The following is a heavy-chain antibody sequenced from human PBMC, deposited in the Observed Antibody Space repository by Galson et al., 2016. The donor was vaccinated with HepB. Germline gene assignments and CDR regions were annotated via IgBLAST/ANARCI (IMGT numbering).Heavy chain of an antibody. CDR2: INKDGSEK. D-gene: IGHD1-26*01. V-gene: IGHV3-7*03. J-gene: IGHJ4*02. CDR3: SSGGGWESAH. Sequence: SLRLSCAASAFSFSTYYMTWVRQAPGKGLEWVANINKDGSEKYYVESAKGRFTISRDNAKNSLYLQMNSLGVDDTAVYYCSSGGGWESAHWGQGTLVSVSS. CDR1: AFSFSTYY.